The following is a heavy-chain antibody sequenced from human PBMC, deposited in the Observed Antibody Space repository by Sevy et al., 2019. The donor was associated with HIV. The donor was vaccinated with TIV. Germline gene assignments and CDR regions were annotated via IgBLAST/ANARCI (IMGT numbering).Heavy chain of an antibody. V-gene: IGHV1-69*13. J-gene: IGHJ4*02. CDR3: ARGPHHYCSGGSCYSTDYYFDY. CDR1: GDTFSSYA. D-gene: IGHD2-15*01. Sequence: ASVKVSCKASGDTFSSYAISWVRQAPGQGLEWMGGIIPIFGTANYAQKFQGRVTITADESTSTAYMELSSLRSEDTAVYYCARGPHHYCSGGSCYSTDYYFDYWGQGTLVTVSS. CDR2: IIPIFGTA.